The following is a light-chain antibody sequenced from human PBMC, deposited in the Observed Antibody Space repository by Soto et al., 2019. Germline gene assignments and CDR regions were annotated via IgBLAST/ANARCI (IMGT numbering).Light chain of an antibody. J-gene: IGKJ5*01. V-gene: IGKV1-8*01. CDR3: QQSYSTPPWT. CDR1: QGISSY. CDR2: AAS. Sequence: AIRMTQSPSSFSSSTGDRVTITCRSSQGISSYLAWYQQKPGKAPKLLIYAASSLQSGVPSRFSGSGSGTDFTLTISSLQPEDFATYYCQQSYSTPPWTFGQGTRLEIK.